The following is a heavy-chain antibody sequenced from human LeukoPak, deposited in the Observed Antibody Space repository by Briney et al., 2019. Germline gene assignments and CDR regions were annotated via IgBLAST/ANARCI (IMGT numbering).Heavy chain of an antibody. J-gene: IGHJ4*02. CDR3: ARALYSSGVVYYFDY. Sequence: SQTLSLTCALSGDSVSSNSAAWNWLRQSPSRGLEWLGRTYYRSKWYNDYAVSLKSRITINPDTSKNQFSLQLNSVTPEDTDVYYCARALYSSGVVYYFDYWAREPWSPSPQ. CDR2: TYYRSKWYN. V-gene: IGHV6-1*01. CDR1: GDSVSSNSAA. D-gene: IGHD6-19*01.